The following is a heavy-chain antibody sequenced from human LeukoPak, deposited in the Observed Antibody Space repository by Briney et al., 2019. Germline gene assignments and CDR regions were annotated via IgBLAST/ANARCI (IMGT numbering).Heavy chain of an antibody. CDR3: AKDPNSSGWYVGYMDV. V-gene: IGHV3-30*02. D-gene: IGHD6-19*01. CDR2: IRYDGSNN. J-gene: IGHJ6*03. CDR1: GFTFSSYG. Sequence: GGSLRLSCAASGFTFSSYGMHWVRQAPGKGLEWVAFIRYDGSNNYYADSVKGRFTISRDNSKNTLYLQMNSLRAEDTAVYYCAKDPNSSGWYVGYMDVWGKGTTVTVSS.